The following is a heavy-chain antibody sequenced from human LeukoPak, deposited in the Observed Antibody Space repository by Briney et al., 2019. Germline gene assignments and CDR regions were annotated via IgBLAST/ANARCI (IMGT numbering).Heavy chain of an antibody. D-gene: IGHD1-26*01. CDR2: ISYDGSNK. J-gene: IGHJ6*03. CDR1: GFTFSNYG. V-gene: IGHV3-30*18. CDR3: AKYPGGFTGIVNYYHMDA. Sequence: GRSLRLSCAASGFTFSNYGMHWVRQAPGKGLEWVAVISYDGSNKYYTDSVKGRFTISRDNPKNTLFLQMNSLRPEDTALYYCAKYPGGFTGIVNYYHMDAWGKGTTVTVSS.